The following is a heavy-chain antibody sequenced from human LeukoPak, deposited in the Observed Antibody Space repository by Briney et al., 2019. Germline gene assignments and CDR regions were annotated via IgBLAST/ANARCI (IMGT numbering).Heavy chain of an antibody. J-gene: IGHJ4*02. Sequence: DPGGSLRLSCAASGFTFSSYEMNWVRQAPGKGLEWVSYISSSGNTIYYADSVKGRFTISRDNAKNSLYLQMNSLRAEDTAVYYCARDPGYCTNGVCYTEYYFDYWGQGTLVTVSS. CDR1: GFTFSSYE. CDR2: ISSSGNTI. V-gene: IGHV3-48*03. D-gene: IGHD2-8*01. CDR3: ARDPGYCTNGVCYTEYYFDY.